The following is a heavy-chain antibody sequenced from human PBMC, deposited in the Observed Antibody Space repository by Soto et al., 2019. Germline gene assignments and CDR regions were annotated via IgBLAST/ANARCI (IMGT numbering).Heavy chain of an antibody. D-gene: IGHD2-2*01. J-gene: IGHJ6*02. CDR3: ARDHFALEQLLYYYYGMDV. V-gene: IGHV1-69*13. Sequence: ASVKVSCKASGGTFSSYAISWVRQAPGQGLEWMGGIIPIFGTANYAQKFQGRVTITADESTSTAYMELSSLRSEDTAVYYCARDHFALEQLLYYYYGMDVWGQGTTVTVSS. CDR1: GGTFSSYA. CDR2: IIPIFGTA.